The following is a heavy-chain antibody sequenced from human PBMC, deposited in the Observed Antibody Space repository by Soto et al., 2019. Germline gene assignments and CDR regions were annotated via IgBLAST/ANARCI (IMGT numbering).Heavy chain of an antibody. CDR2: INPNSGDT. CDR3: ATSRISIAVAGETEYFFDY. V-gene: IGHV1-2*04. Sequence: ASVKVSCKASGYIFTGYYMHWVRQAPGQGLEWMGWINPNSGDTNYTQKFQGWVTMTRDTSISTAYMELSRLRSDDTAVYYCATSRISIAVAGETEYFFDYWGQGTLVTVSS. J-gene: IGHJ4*02. CDR1: GYIFTGYY. D-gene: IGHD6-19*01.